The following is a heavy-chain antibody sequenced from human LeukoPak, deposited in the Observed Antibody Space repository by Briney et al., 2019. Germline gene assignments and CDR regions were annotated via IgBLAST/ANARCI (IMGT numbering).Heavy chain of an antibody. CDR3: ARGFRGSIPADYYFYYYMDV. Sequence: PSETLSLTCAVSSGSISSSIYYWGWIRRPPGEGLEWIGTIYYTGSTYLNPSLKSRVTISVDTSRNQFSLKLSFATAADTAVYYYARGFRGSIPADYYFYYYMDVWGKGTTVTVSS. V-gene: IGHV4-39*01. J-gene: IGHJ6*03. D-gene: IGHD2-2*01. CDR1: SGSISSSIYY. CDR2: IYYTGST.